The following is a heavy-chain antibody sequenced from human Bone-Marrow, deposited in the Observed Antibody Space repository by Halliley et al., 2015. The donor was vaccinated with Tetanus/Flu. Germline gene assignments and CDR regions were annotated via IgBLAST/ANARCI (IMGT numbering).Heavy chain of an antibody. CDR2: TYYRSKWYN. J-gene: IGHJ3*02. Sequence: TLSLTCAISGDSFSNNDAAWNWIRQSPSRGLEWLGRTYYRSKWYNDYAVSVKSRITIDPDTSKNQFSLQLNSVTPEDTAVYYCARCLPIALYILCHGTMVSLSS. CDR1: GDSFSNNDAA. V-gene: IGHV6-1*01. CDR3: ARCLPIALYI.